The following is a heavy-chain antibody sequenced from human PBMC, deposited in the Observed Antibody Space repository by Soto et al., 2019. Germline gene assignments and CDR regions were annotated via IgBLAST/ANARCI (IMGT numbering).Heavy chain of an antibody. Sequence: EVQLLESGGGLVQPGGYLRLSCVVYGLTFRRADLSCVRQPPGKGLEWVSASGGSDLSTHYVDSVKGRFTISRDSSKNTLYLQMNSLSAEDTAVYYCVTHSWNYWCQGTLVTVSS. V-gene: IGHV3-23*01. D-gene: IGHD1-1*01. CDR1: GLTFRRAD. J-gene: IGHJ4*02. CDR2: SGGSDLST. CDR3: VTHSWNY.